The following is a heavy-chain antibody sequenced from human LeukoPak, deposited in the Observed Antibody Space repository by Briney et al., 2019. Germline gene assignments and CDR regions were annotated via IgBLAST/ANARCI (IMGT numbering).Heavy chain of an antibody. Sequence: GGSLRLSCAASGFTFSSYSMNWVRQAPGKGLEWVSSISSGSSYIYYADSVKGRFTISRDNAKNSLYLQMNSLRAEDTAVYYCARDLTTDTYYYYMDVWGKGTTVTVSS. V-gene: IGHV3-21*01. D-gene: IGHD4-17*01. CDR1: GFTFSSYS. CDR3: ARDLTTDTYYYYMDV. CDR2: ISSGSSYI. J-gene: IGHJ6*03.